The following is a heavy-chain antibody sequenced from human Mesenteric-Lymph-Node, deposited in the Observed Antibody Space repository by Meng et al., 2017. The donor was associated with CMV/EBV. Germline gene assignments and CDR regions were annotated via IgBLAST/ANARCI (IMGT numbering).Heavy chain of an antibody. CDR2: LNHRGST. CDR1: GCSFGGYY. V-gene: IGHV4-34*01. J-gene: IGHJ4*02. Sequence: QVQLPPCRAGFLKPSSTLSLTCAVSGCSFGGYYWRCIRQPPVKWLAWIVELNHRGSTNYNPSLKSRVTISVDTSKNQFSLKLSSVTAADTAVYYCARHQRWLKSEGGFNYWGQGTLVTVSS. CDR3: ARHQRWLKSEGGFNY. D-gene: IGHD4-23*01.